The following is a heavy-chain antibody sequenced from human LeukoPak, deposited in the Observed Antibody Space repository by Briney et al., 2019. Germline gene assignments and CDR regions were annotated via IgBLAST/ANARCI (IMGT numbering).Heavy chain of an antibody. V-gene: IGHV4-39*02. CDR3: ARDIVATGRINYFDY. CDR1: GGSISSSSYY. J-gene: IGHJ4*02. D-gene: IGHD5-12*01. Sequence: SETLSLTCTVSGGSISSSSYYWGWIRPPPGKGLEWIGSIYYSGSTYYNPSLKSRVTISVDTSKNQFSLKLSSVTAADTAVYYCARDIVATGRINYFDYWGQGTLVTVSS. CDR2: IYYSGST.